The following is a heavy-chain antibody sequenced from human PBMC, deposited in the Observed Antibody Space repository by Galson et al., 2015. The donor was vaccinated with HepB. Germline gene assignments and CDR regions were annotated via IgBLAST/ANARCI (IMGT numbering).Heavy chain of an antibody. J-gene: IGHJ4*02. CDR1: GGSLTSYY. V-gene: IGHV4-59*08. D-gene: IGHD3-3*01. CDR3: ARGREEGLLPHLGY. Sequence: SETLSLTCTVSGGSLTSYYWSWIRQPPGKGLEWIGYIYYNGLTDYNPSLKSRVTMPVDTSKNQFSLKLTSVTAADTAVYYCARGREEGLLPHLGYWGQGTLVTVSS. CDR2: IYYNGLT.